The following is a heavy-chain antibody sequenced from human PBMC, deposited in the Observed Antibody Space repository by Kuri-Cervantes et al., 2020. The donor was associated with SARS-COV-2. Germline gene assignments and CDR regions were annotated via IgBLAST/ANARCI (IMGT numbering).Heavy chain of an antibody. Sequence: LSLTCAASGFNFSRTDMHWVRQAPGKGLEWVAVISHDGKNKKCIASGKGRFTISRDNSQNTLYLHMKSLRSEDTAMYYCAKDRVGVQDFWGQGTLVTDSS. CDR1: GFNFSRTD. V-gene: IGHV3-30*18. J-gene: IGHJ4*02. D-gene: IGHD2-21*01. CDR2: ISHDGKNK. CDR3: AKDRVGVQDF.